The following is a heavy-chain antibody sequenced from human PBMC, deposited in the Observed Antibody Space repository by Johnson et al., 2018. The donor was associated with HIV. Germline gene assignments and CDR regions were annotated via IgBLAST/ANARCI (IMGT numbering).Heavy chain of an antibody. J-gene: IGHJ3*02. V-gene: IGHV3-66*02. Sequence: VQLVESGGGLVQPGGSLRLSCAASGFTVSSNYMSWVRQAPGKGLGWVSVIYSGGSTYYADSVKGRFTTSRDNSKNTLSLQMNSLRAEDTAVYYCARERGGRHTFDIWGQGTMVAVSS. CDR1: GFTVSSNY. CDR2: IYSGGST. D-gene: IGHD2-21*01. CDR3: ARERGGRHTFDI.